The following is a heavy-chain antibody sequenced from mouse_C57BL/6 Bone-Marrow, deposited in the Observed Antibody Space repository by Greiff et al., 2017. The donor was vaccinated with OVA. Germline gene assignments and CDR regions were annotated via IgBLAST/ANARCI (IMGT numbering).Heavy chain of an antibody. Sequence: EVQLQQSGPELVKPGASVKMSCKASGYTFTDYNMHWVKQSHGKSLEWIGYINPNNGGTSYNQKFKGKATLTVNKSSSTAYMELRSLTSEDSAVYYCARRYYGSSYVFAYWGQGTLVTVSA. CDR1: GYTFTDYN. V-gene: IGHV1-22*01. D-gene: IGHD1-1*01. CDR2: INPNNGGT. CDR3: ARRYYGSSYVFAY. J-gene: IGHJ3*01.